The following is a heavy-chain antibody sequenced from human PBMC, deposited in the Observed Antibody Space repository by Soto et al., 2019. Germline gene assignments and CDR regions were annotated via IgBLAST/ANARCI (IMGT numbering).Heavy chain of an antibody. CDR2: IYPGDSDT. V-gene: IGHV5-51*01. CDR3: ARHGLGSSWYWNYYGMDV. Sequence: GESLKISCKGSGYSFTSYWIGWVRQMPGKGLEWMGIIYPGDSDTRYSPSFQGQVTISADKSISTAYLQWSSLKASDTAMYYCARHGLGSSWYWNYYGMDVWGQGTTVTVSS. D-gene: IGHD6-13*01. CDR1: GYSFTSYW. J-gene: IGHJ6*02.